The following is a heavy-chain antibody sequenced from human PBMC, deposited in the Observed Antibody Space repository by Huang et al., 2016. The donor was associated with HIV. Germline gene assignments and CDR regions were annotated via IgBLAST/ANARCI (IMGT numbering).Heavy chain of an antibody. Sequence: QVHLVQSGAEVKKPGSSVKVSCKASGDSFTSLPINWVRLAPGQGREWMGGLVPMVGSATYAQKLRGRVTISADESTSTSYMELSRLRSDDTAMYYCATSTPMLGESGGWSGKVVITENVPYVDWGQGTLVTVSS. D-gene: IGHD3-22*01. V-gene: IGHV1-69*01. CDR3: ATSTPMLGESGGWSGKVVITENVPYVD. J-gene: IGHJ4*02. CDR1: GDSFTSLP. CDR2: LVPMVGSA.